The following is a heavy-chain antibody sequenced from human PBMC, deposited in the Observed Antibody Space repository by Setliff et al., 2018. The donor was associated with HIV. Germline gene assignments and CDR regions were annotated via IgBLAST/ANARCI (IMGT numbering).Heavy chain of an antibody. J-gene: IGHJ4*02. CDR1: GFSFRNYG. CDR3: IRDRPDYDFWSGYTFDY. CDR2: IRNKDYGATT. V-gene: IGHV3-49*04. Sequence: GSLRLSCEASGFSFRNYGMHWVRQAPGKGLEWVGFIRNKDYGATTEYAASVKGRFAVSRDDSKAIAYLQMSSLKTDDTARYYCIRDRPDYDFWSGYTFDYWGQGTLVTVSS. D-gene: IGHD3-3*01.